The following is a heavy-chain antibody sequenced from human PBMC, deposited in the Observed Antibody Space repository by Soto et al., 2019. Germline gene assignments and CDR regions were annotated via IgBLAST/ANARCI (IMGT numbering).Heavy chain of an antibody. Sequence: SGPTLVNPTQTLTLTYTSSGFSLSTSGMRVSWIRQPPGKALEWLARIDWDDDKFYSTSLKTRLTISKDTSKNQVVLTMTNMDPVDTATYYCAQIRAQGDPYYFDYWGQGTLVTVSS. CDR2: IDWDDDK. CDR3: AQIRAQGDPYYFDY. D-gene: IGHD3-16*01. V-gene: IGHV2-70*04. J-gene: IGHJ4*02. CDR1: GFSLSTSGMR.